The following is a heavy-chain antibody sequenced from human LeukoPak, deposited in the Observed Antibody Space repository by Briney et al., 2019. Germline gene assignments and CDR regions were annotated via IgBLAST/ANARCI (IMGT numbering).Heavy chain of an antibody. CDR2: IYHSGST. J-gene: IGHJ5*02. CDR3: ARGYCSGGSCYSGRSVWFDP. V-gene: IGHV4-38-2*02. CDR1: GGSISSYY. D-gene: IGHD2-15*01. Sequence: SETLSLTCTVSGGSISSYYWGWIRQPPGKGLEWIGSIYHSGSTYYNPSLKSRVTISVDTSKNQFSLKLSSVTAADTAVYYCARGYCSGGSCYSGRSVWFDPWGQGTLVTVSS.